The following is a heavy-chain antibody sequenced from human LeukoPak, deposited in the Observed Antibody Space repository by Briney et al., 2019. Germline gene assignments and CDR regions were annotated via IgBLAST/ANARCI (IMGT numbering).Heavy chain of an antibody. D-gene: IGHD5-12*01. CDR3: TWMATIFTVDY. CDR2: IRNDRIT. J-gene: IGHJ4*02. CDR1: GLTFSDAW. V-gene: IGHV3-15*01. Sequence: GGSLRLSCVLSGLTFSDAWMSWVRQAPGKGLEWVGRIRNDRITDYAAPVQGRFSISRDNSKNTFFLQMNSLRTEDTGMYFCTWMATIFTVDYWGQGTLVTVSS.